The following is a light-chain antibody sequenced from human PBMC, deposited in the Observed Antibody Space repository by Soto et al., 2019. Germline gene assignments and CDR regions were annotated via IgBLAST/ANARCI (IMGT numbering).Light chain of an antibody. V-gene: IGKV1-39*01. CDR2: GAS. CDR3: QQSFGVPIT. J-gene: IGKJ5*01. Sequence: TQMTQSPPSLSASVEDRVTITCRASQSISTYLNWYQQKPWKAPKLLIFGASTLQSGVPSRFSGSGSGTDFNFTITSLQPEDFATYYCQQSFGVPITFGQGTRLEIK. CDR1: QSISTY.